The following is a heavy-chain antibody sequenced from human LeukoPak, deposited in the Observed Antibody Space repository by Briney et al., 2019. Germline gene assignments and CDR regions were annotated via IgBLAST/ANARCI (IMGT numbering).Heavy chain of an antibody. CDR3: AKESRSGWYFDY. CDR2: ISSSSTYL. D-gene: IGHD6-19*01. CDR1: GFTLSSYT. Sequence: GGSLRLSCAASGFTLSSYTMNWVRQAPGKGLEWVSSISSSSTYLDYADSLKGRFTISRDNAKNSLYLQMNSLRAEDTAVYYCAKESRSGWYFDYWGQGTLVTVSS. V-gene: IGHV3-21*01. J-gene: IGHJ4*02.